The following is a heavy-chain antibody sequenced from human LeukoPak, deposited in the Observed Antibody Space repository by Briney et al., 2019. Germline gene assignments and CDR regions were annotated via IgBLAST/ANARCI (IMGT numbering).Heavy chain of an antibody. CDR1: GDSTNIYY. CDR2: IYFSGTT. Sequence: PSETLSLTCTVSGDSTNIYYYNWIRQPAGKGLEWIGRIYFSGTTSYNPSPKSRVTMSVDTSKSQFSLNLRPVTAADTALYFCALLGSSALDYWGQGILVTVSS. D-gene: IGHD3-10*01. V-gene: IGHV4-4*07. J-gene: IGHJ4*02. CDR3: ALLGSSALDY.